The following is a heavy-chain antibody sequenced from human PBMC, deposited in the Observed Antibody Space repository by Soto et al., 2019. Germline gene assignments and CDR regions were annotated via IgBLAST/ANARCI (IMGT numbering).Heavy chain of an antibody. D-gene: IGHD2-15*01. CDR1: GYTFTNYG. CDR2: INTSNDNK. CDR3: ARDPGAASFDF. Sequence: QVHLVQSGAEVKNPGASVKVSCKASGYTFTNYGISWVRQAPGEGLEWVGWINTSNDNKLYAQKLQRRRTLTTDTTTSTAYMDLTTLRSDDTAVDFCARDPGAASFDFWAQGTLVTVSS. V-gene: IGHV1-18*01. J-gene: IGHJ4*02.